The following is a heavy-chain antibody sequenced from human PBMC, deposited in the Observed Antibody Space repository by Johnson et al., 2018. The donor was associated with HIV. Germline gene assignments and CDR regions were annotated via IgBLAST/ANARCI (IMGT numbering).Heavy chain of an antibody. D-gene: IGHD3-22*01. CDR3: ARDGRKLTYYYDSSGYDDAFDI. V-gene: IGHV3-7*01. Sequence: VQLVESGGGLVKPGGPLRLSCAASGFTFRDHYMSWIRQAPGKGLEWVANIKQDGSEKYYVDSVKGRFTISRDNAKNSLYLQMNSLRAEDTAVYYCARDGRKLTYYYDSSGYDDAFDIWGQGTMVTVSS. CDR2: IKQDGSEK. CDR1: GFTFRDHY. J-gene: IGHJ3*02.